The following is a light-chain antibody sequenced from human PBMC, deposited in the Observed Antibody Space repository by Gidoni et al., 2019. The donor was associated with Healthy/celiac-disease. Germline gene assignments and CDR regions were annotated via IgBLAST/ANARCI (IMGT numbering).Light chain of an antibody. CDR1: QGISSY. CDR3: LQLSSNLPHT. CDR2: AAS. V-gene: IGKV1-9*01. Sequence: DLQFTHSLSFLSASVGDRVTIICRACQGISSYLSWYQQKPGKAPTLLIYAASTLQRGVPSRCSGSGSGTEFSLTIISLQPEDFSTYYCLQLSSNLPHTFGQGTKLEIK. J-gene: IGKJ2*01.